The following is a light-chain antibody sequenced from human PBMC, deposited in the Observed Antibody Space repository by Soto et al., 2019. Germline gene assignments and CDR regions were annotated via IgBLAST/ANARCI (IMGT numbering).Light chain of an antibody. CDR1: QSISSY. V-gene: IGKV1-39*01. Sequence: DIQMTQSPSSLSASVGDRVTITCRASQSISSYLNWYQQKPGKAPKLLIYAASSLQSGVPSRFSGSRSGTDLTLTIRSLQPEDFATYYCQQSYSTPWTFGQGTQVEIK. CDR2: AAS. CDR3: QQSYSTPWT. J-gene: IGKJ1*01.